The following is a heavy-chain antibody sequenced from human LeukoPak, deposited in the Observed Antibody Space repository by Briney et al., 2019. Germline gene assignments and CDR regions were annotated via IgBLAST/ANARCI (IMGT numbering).Heavy chain of an antibody. D-gene: IGHD6-13*01. J-gene: IGHJ6*03. CDR1: GFTFSSYA. Sequence: GGSLRLSCAASGFTFSSYAMSWVRKAPGKGLEWVSAISGSGGSTYYADSVKGRFTISRDNSKNTLYLQMNSLRAEDTAVYYCAKDPIAAAPYYYYMDVWGKGTTVTVSS. CDR2: ISGSGGST. V-gene: IGHV3-23*01. CDR3: AKDPIAAAPYYYYMDV.